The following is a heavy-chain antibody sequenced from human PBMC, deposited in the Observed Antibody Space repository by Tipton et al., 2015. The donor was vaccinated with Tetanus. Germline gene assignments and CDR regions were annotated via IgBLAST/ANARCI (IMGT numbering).Heavy chain of an antibody. V-gene: IGHV4-61*08. CDR3: AGVTVQRTELYFDH. CDR2: VSYSGRT. J-gene: IGHJ4*02. Sequence: TLSLTCTVSGGSVRSGDYSWNWIRQTPGKGLEWLAYVSYSGRTNSNYSLKSRITISQDTSKNQFSLRLTSVTAADTAVYFCAGVTVQRTELYFDHWGQGTLVTVSS. CDR1: GGSVRSGDYS. D-gene: IGHD2/OR15-2a*01.